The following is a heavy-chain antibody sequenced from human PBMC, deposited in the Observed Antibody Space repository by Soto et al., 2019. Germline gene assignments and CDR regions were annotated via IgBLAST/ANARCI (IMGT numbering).Heavy chain of an antibody. CDR2: IYYSGNA. CDR1: GGSINNDNYY. J-gene: IGHJ5*02. CDR3: ARVIYRWFGELSRDTSQWWFDP. V-gene: IGHV4-61*01. Sequence: PSETLSLTCSVSGGSINNDNYYWTWIRQRPGKGLEWIGYIYYSGNAYYSPSLKSRVTISVDTSKNQFSLKLSSVTAADTAVYYCARVIYRWFGELSRDTSQWWFDPWGQGTLVTVSS. D-gene: IGHD3-10*01.